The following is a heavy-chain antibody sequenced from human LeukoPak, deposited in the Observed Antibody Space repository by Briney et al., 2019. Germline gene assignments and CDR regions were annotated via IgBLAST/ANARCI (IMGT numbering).Heavy chain of an antibody. CDR2: INPNSGGS. V-gene: IGHV1-2*06. CDR1: GYTFTDYY. CDR3: ARETVDTNIDY. J-gene: IGHJ4*02. Sequence: ASVKVSCKASGYTFTDYYIHWVRQSPGQGLEWMGRINPNSGGSNFAQKFQGRVTMTRDTSIRTIYMALSRLRSDETAVYYCARETVDTNIDYWGQGTLVTVSS. D-gene: IGHD5-18*01.